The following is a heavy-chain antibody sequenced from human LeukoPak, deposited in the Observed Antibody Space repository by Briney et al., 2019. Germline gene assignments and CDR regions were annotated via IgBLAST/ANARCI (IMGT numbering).Heavy chain of an antibody. D-gene: IGHD3-10*01. CDR1: GFTFSSYG. J-gene: IGHJ3*02. CDR2: ISGSGGST. Sequence: PGGTLRLSCAASGFTFSSYGMSWVRQAPGKGLEWVSAISGSGGSTYYADSVKGRFTISRDNSKNTLYLQMNSLRAEDTAVYYCAKNYYGSGSYFFEAAKKGAFDIWGQGTMVTVSS. CDR3: AKNYYGSGSYFFEAAKKGAFDI. V-gene: IGHV3-23*01.